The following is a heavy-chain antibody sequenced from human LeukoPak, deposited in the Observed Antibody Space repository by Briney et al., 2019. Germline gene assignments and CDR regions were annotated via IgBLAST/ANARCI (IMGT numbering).Heavy chain of an antibody. V-gene: IGHV1-46*01. Sequence: ASVKVSCKASGGTFSSYAISWVRQSPGQGLEWMGMINPNGGSTSYPQKFQGRVTLTRETYTRTVYMELSSLRSEDTAVYYCARVYRTNDFWSGYYTVTWFDPWGQGTLVTVSS. J-gene: IGHJ5*02. D-gene: IGHD3-3*01. CDR3: ARVYRTNDFWSGYYTVTWFDP. CDR2: INPNGGST. CDR1: GGTFSSYA.